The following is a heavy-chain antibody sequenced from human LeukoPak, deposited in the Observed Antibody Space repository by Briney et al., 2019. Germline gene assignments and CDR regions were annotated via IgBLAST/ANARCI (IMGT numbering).Heavy chain of an antibody. Sequence: ASVKVSCKASGYTFTSYGISWVRQAPGQGLEWMGWISAYNGNTNYAQKLQGRVTMTTDTSTSTAYMELRSLRSDDTAVYYCARGGEDIVVVPAATGAFDIWGQGTMVTVSS. CDR3: ARGGEDIVVVPAATGAFDI. CDR1: GYTFTSYG. CDR2: ISAYNGNT. D-gene: IGHD2-2*01. V-gene: IGHV1-18*01. J-gene: IGHJ3*02.